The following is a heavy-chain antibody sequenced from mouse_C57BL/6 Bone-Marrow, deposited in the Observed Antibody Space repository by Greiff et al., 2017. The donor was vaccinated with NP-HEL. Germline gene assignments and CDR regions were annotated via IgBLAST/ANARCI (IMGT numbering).Heavy chain of an antibody. Sequence: VQLKQSGPVLVKPGASVKMSCKASGYTFTDYYMNWVKQSHGKSLEWIGVINPYNGGTSYNQKFKGKATLTVDKSSSTAYMELNSLTSEDSAVYYCARYDYDEGYYAMDYWGQGTSVTVSS. V-gene: IGHV1-19*01. D-gene: IGHD2-4*01. CDR2: INPYNGGT. CDR3: ARYDYDEGYYAMDY. CDR1: GYTFTDYY. J-gene: IGHJ4*01.